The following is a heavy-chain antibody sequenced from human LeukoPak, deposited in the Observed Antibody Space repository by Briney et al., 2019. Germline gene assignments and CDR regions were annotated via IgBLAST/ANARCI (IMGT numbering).Heavy chain of an antibody. CDR2: SNK. V-gene: IGHV3-30*01. J-gene: IGHJ4*02. D-gene: IGHD2-2*03. Sequence: SNKFYADSVKGRFTISRDNSKNTLYLQMNSLRAEDTAVYYCAKDYGYCSSTSCSDYFDYWGQGTLVTVSS. CDR3: AKDYGYCSSTSCSDYFDY.